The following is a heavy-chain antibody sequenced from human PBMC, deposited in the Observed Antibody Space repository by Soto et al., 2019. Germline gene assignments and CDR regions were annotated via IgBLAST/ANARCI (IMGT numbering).Heavy chain of an antibody. CDR3: ARGDSQVSSVFDY. J-gene: IGHJ4*02. V-gene: IGHV4-4*02. Sequence: PSETLSLTCAVSGGSFTSNNWWTWVRQPPGQGLEWIGEIYRTGSTNYNPSLKSRVTISLDKSETQFSLRLRSVTSADTAVYYCARGDSQVSSVFDYWGQGMLVTVSS. D-gene: IGHD3-16*01. CDR1: GGSFTSNNW. CDR2: IYRTGST.